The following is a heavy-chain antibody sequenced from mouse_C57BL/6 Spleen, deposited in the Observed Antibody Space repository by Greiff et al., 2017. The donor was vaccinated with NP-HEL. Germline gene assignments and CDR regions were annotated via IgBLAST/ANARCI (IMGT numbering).Heavy chain of an antibody. J-gene: IGHJ2*01. CDR2: INPNNGGT. V-gene: IGHV1-18*01. CDR3: ERSLFSIYYLDY. D-gene: IGHD1-1*01. CDR1: GYTFTDYN. Sequence: EVQLQQSGPELVKPGASVKIPCKASGYTFTDYNMDWVKQSHGKSLEWIGDINPNNGGTIYNQKFKGKATLTVDKSSSTAYMELRSLTSEDTAVYYCERSLFSIYYLDYWGQGTTLTVSS.